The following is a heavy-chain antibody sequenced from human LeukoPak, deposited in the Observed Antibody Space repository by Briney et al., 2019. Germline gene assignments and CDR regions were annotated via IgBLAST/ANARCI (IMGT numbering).Heavy chain of an antibody. CDR3: ARANPGYSSSWVD. V-gene: IGHV3-7*05. D-gene: IGHD6-13*01. J-gene: IGHJ4*02. Sequence: GGSLRLSCAASGFTFSSYWMSWVRQAPGKGLGWVANIKQDGSEKYYVDSVKGRFTISRDNAKNSLYLQMNSLRAEDTAVYYCARANPGYSSSWVDWGQGTLVTVSS. CDR1: GFTFSSYW. CDR2: IKQDGSEK.